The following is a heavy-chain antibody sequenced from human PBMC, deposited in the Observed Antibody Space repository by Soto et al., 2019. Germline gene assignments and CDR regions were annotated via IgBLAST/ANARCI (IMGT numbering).Heavy chain of an antibody. V-gene: IGHV3-21*01. CDR2: ISSSSSYI. Sequence: PGGSPKLSCAASGFTFSSYSMNWFLQAQGKGLEWVSSISSSSSYIYYADSVKGRFTISRDNAKNSLYLQMNSLRAEDTAVYYCARASLDCGGDCYRYYFDYWGQGTLVTVSS. J-gene: IGHJ4*02. CDR3: ARASLDCGGDCYRYYFDY. D-gene: IGHD2-21*02. CDR1: GFTFSSYS.